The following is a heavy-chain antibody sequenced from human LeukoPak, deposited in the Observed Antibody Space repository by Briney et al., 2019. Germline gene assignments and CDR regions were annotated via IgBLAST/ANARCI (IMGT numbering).Heavy chain of an antibody. Sequence: GGSLRLSCAASRFTFSSYAMHWVRQAPGKGLEWVAVISYDGSNKYYADSVKGRFTISRDNSKNTLYLQMNSLRAEDTAVYYCATPLDYWGQGTLVTVSS. J-gene: IGHJ4*02. V-gene: IGHV3-30-3*01. CDR3: ATPLDY. CDR1: RFTFSSYA. CDR2: ISYDGSNK.